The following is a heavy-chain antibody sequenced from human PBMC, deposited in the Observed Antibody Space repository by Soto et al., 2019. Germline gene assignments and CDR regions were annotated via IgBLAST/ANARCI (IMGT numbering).Heavy chain of an antibody. CDR3: ARVVNRRITGTALDY. D-gene: IGHD1-20*01. CDR1: GYTFTGYY. CDR2: INPNNGGT. J-gene: IGHJ4*02. Sequence: ASVKVSCKASGYTFTGYYMPWVRQAPGQGLEWMVCINPNNGGTNYAQKFQGRVTMTRDTSISTAYMELSRLRSDDTAVYYCARVVNRRITGTALDYWGQGTLVTVSS. V-gene: IGHV1-2*02.